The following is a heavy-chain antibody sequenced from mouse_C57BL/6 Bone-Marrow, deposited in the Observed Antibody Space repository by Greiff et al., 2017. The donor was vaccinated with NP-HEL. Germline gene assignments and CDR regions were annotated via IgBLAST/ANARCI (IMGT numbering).Heavy chain of an antibody. V-gene: IGHV1-31*01. CDR2: IYPYNGVS. J-gene: IGHJ4*01. Sequence: EVKLQESGPELVKPGASVKISCKASGYSFTGYYMHWVKQSHGNILDWIGYIYPYNGVSSYNQKFKGKATLTVDKSSSTAYMELRSLTSEDSAVYYCARGDPDSSGYFYAMDYWGQGTSVTVSS. D-gene: IGHD3-2*02. CDR1: GYSFTGYY. CDR3: ARGDPDSSGYFYAMDY.